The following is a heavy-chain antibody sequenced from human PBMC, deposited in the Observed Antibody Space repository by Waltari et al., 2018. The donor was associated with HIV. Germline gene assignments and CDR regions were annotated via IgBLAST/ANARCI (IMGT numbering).Heavy chain of an antibody. D-gene: IGHD3-22*01. CDR3: ARGDRSGYHSDY. CDR1: GYTFTSDG. Sequence: QVQLLQSGAEVKKPGASVKVSCKASGYTFTSDGISWGGQAPGQGLEWMGWSSSYNGNTNYAQKPQGRVTMTTDTSTSAAYMELRSRRSDYTAVYYCARGDRSGYHSDYWGQGTLVAVSS. CDR2: SSSYNGNT. J-gene: IGHJ4*02. V-gene: IGHV1-18*01.